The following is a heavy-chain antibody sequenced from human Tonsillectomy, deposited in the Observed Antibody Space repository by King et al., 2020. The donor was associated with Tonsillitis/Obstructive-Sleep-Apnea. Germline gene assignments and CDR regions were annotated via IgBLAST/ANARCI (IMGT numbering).Heavy chain of an antibody. V-gene: IGHV1-46*01. J-gene: IGHJ4*02. CDR1: GYTFTNYY. Sequence: QLVQSGAEVKKPGASVKISCKASGYTFTNYYIHWVRQAPGQGLEWMGIINPSGGSTSYAQKFQGRVTMTRDTSTSTVYMELSSLRSEDTAVYYCARPPGGFWSGYSRAPLGYWGQGTLVTVSS. CDR2: INPSGGST. CDR3: ARPPGGFWSGYSRAPLGY. D-gene: IGHD3-3*01.